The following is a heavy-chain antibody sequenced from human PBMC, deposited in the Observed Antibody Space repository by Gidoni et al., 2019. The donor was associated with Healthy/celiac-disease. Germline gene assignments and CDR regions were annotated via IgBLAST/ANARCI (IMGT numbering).Heavy chain of an antibody. J-gene: IGHJ4*02. D-gene: IGHD6-19*01. CDR1: GGSISSSSYY. V-gene: IGHV4-39*01. CDR3: ARHLGKDSGWYFDY. CDR2: IYYSGGT. Sequence: QLQLQESGPGLVKPSETLSLTCTVSGGSISSSSYYWGLIRQPPGKGLEWIGSIYYSGGTYYNPSLKSRVTISVDTSKNQFSLKLSSVTAADTAVYYCARHLGKDSGWYFDYWGQGTLVTVSS.